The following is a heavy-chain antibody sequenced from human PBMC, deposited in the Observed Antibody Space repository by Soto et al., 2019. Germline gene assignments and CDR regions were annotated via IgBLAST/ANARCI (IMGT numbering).Heavy chain of an antibody. CDR1: EFTFRSYW. V-gene: IGHV3-74*01. Sequence: EVQLVDSGGGLVQPGGSLRLSCAASEFTFRSYWMHWVRQSPGKGLVWVSRISGDGSSTNYADSVKGRFTISRDNAKNTVYWQIDSLRAEDTAVYYCSRWLPGTYGAFDLWGQGTMVPVSS. J-gene: IGHJ3*01. CDR3: SRWLPGTYGAFDL. CDR2: ISGDGSST. D-gene: IGHD1-7*01.